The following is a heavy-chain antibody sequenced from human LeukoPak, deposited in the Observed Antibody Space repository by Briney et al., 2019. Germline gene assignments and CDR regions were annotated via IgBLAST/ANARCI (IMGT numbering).Heavy chain of an antibody. V-gene: IGHV4-61*02. J-gene: IGHJ6*03. CDR3: ARVRIAAAGYYYYYMDV. CDR1: GGSISSGSYY. Sequence: SETLSLTCTVSGGSISSGSYYWSWIRQPAGKGLEWIVRIYTSRSTNYNPSLKSRVTISVDTSKNQFSLKLSSVTAADTAVYYCARVRIAAAGYYYYYMDVWGKGTTVTVSS. CDR2: IYTSRST. D-gene: IGHD6-13*01.